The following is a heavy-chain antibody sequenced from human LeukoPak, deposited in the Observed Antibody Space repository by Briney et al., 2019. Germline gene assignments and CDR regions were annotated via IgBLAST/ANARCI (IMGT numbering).Heavy chain of an antibody. CDR1: GFTFSNAW. CDR3: TTVLPVETYSSSWYRYYYYYYGMDV. V-gene: IGHV3-15*01. CDR2: IKSKTDGGTT. Sequence: PGRSLRLSCAASGFTFSNAWMSWVRQAPGKGLEWVGRIKSKTDGGTTDYAAPVKGRFTISRDDSKNTLYLQMNSLKTEDTAVYYCTTVLPVETYSSSWYRYYYYYYGMDVWGQGTTVTVSS. D-gene: IGHD6-13*01. J-gene: IGHJ6*02.